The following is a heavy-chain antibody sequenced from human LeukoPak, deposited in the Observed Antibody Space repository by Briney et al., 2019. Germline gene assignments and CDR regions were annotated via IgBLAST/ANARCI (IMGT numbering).Heavy chain of an antibody. CDR3: ARPKGSGSPTYYLDC. Sequence: GRSLRLSCAASGFTFSSYAVYWVRQAPGKGLEWVAVISYDGSSKFYADSVKGRFTISRDDSENTLYLQVNSLRAEDTAVYYCARPKGSGSPTYYLDCWGREPWSPSPQ. CDR1: GFTFSSYA. V-gene: IGHV3-30-3*01. D-gene: IGHD1-26*01. CDR2: ISYDGSSK. J-gene: IGHJ4*02.